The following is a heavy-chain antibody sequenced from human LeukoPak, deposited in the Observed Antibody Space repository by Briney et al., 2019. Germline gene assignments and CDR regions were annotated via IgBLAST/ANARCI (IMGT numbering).Heavy chain of an antibody. V-gene: IGHV4-59*13. D-gene: IGHD4-23*01. CDR1: GGSKSGYD. CDR2: IFHTGIT. CDR3: ARDYGRNDAYWLFGL. J-gene: IGHJ2*01. Sequence: AETLSLPCTVSGGSKSGYDGSGIRQPPGKGLEWIGYIFHTGITNYNPSLKSRVTMSVDTSKNQFSLKLTSLTTADTAVYYCARDYGRNDAYWLFGLWARSTLVTVSS.